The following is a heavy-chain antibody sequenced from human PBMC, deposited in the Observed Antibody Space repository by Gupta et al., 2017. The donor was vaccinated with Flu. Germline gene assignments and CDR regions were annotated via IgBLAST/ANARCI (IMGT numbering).Heavy chain of an antibody. Sequence: EVQLVESGGGLVQPGGSLRLSCAASGFIFSDHYMDWVRQAPGKGLEWVGRIRNKANSYTTEYAASVKGRFTFSRDDSKNSLYLQMNSLKTEDTAVYYCARDAGGRHDAFDIRGQGTMVTVSA. J-gene: IGHJ3*02. CDR1: GFIFSDHY. V-gene: IGHV3-72*01. CDR2: IRNKANSYTT. CDR3: ARDAGGRHDAFDI. D-gene: IGHD6-25*01.